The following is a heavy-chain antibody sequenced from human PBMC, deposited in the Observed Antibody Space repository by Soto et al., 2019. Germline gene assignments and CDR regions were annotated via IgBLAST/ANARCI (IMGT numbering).Heavy chain of an antibody. CDR3: ARDGSGSYLDWFDP. D-gene: IGHD3-10*01. V-gene: IGHV3-33*01. J-gene: IGHJ5*02. Sequence: QVQLVESGGGVVQPGRSLRLSCAASGFTFSSYGMHWVRQAPGKGLEWVAVIWYDGSNKYYADSVKGRFTISRDNSKNTLYLQMNSLRAEDTAVYYCARDGSGSYLDWFDPWGQGTLVTVSS. CDR2: IWYDGSNK. CDR1: GFTFSSYG.